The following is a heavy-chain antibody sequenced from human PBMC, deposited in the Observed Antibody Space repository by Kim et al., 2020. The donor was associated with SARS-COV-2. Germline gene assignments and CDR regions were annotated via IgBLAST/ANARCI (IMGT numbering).Heavy chain of an antibody. Sequence: GGSLRLSCAASGFTFSSYGMHWVRQAPGKGLEWVAVISYDGSNKYYADSVKGRFTISRDNSKNTLYLQMNSLRAEDTAVYYCAKGITIFGVVIEMTYYYYGMDVWGQGTTVTVSS. CDR1: GFTFSSYG. V-gene: IGHV3-30*18. CDR3: AKGITIFGVVIEMTYYYYGMDV. D-gene: IGHD3-3*01. CDR2: ISYDGSNK. J-gene: IGHJ6*02.